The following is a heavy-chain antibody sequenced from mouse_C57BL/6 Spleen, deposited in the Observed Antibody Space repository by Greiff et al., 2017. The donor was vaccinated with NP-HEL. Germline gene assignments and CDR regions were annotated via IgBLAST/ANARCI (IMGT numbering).Heavy chain of an antibody. CDR3: ARVWTWDAMDY. CDR1: GYTFTDYN. Sequence: VQLKQSGPELVKPGASVKIPCKASGYTFTDYNMDWVKQSHGKSLEWIGDINPNNGGTIYNQKFKGKATLTVDKSSSTAYMELRSLTSEDTAVYYCARVWTWDAMDYWGQGTSVTVSS. CDR2: INPNNGGT. J-gene: IGHJ4*01. V-gene: IGHV1-18*01.